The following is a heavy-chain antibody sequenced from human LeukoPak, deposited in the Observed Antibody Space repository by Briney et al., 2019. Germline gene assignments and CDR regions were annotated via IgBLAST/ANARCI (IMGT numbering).Heavy chain of an antibody. CDR1: GYSFTNYW. V-gene: IGHV5-51*01. J-gene: IGHJ4*02. CDR2: IYPGDSDT. CDR3: ATTFRYSGSLPDF. D-gene: IGHD1-26*01. Sequence: GESLKISCKGSGYSFTNYWIGWVRQMPGKGLEWMGIIYPGDSDTRYSPSFQGQVTISADKSITTAYLQWSSLKASDTAMYYCATTFRYSGSLPDFWGQGTLVTVSS.